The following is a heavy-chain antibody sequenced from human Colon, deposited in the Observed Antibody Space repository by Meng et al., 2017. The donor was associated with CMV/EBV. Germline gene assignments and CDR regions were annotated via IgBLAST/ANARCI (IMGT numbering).Heavy chain of an antibody. D-gene: IGHD3-22*01. CDR1: GYTFTNNY. Sequence: VHLVQSGAGVKKPGASVKVSRKASGYTFTNNYMHGVRQAPGQGLEWMGWINPNSGGTNYAQKFQGRVTMTRDTSISTAYMELSRLRSDDTAVYYCARGKNYYDSSGYRKGLDYWGQGTLVTVSS. V-gene: IGHV1-2*02. J-gene: IGHJ4*02. CDR3: ARGKNYYDSSGYRKGLDY. CDR2: INPNSGGT.